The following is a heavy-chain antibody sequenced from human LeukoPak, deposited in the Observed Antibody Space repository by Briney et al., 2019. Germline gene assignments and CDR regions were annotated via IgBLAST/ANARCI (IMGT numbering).Heavy chain of an antibody. CDR3: ARERVVALNWFDP. J-gene: IGHJ5*02. Sequence: SETLSLTCTVSGGSISSYYWSWIWQPPGKGLDWIGYIYYSGSTNDNPSLKSRVTISVDTSKNQFSLKLSSVTAADTAVYYCARERVVALNWFDPWGQGTLVTVSS. D-gene: IGHD2-15*01. CDR2: IYYSGST. CDR1: GGSISSYY. V-gene: IGHV4-59*01.